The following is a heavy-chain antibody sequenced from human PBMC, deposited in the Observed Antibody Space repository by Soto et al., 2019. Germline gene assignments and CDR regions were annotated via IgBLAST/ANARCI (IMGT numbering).Heavy chain of an antibody. CDR2: IYYSGST. D-gene: IGHD1-7*01. V-gene: IGHV4-59*12. Sequence: PSETLSLTCTVSGGSISSYYWSWIRQPPGKGLEWIGYIYYSGSTNYNPSLKSRVTISVDRSKNQFSLKLSSVTAADTAVYYCASHNWNYVYYFDYWGQGTLVTVSS. CDR1: GGSISSYY. CDR3: ASHNWNYVYYFDY. J-gene: IGHJ4*02.